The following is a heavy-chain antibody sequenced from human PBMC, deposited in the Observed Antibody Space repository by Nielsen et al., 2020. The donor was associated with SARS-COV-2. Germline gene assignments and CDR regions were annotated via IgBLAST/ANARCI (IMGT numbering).Heavy chain of an antibody. Sequence: SETLSLTCTVSGGSISSSSYYWGWIRQPPGKGLEWIGSIYYSGSTNYNPSLKSRVTISVDTSKNQFSLKLSSVTAADTAVYYCARGRLEAAGTDYYYYGMDVWGQGTTVTVSS. V-gene: IGHV4-39*07. CDR2: IYYSGST. J-gene: IGHJ6*02. CDR1: GGSISSSSYY. D-gene: IGHD6-13*01. CDR3: ARGRLEAAGTDYYYYGMDV.